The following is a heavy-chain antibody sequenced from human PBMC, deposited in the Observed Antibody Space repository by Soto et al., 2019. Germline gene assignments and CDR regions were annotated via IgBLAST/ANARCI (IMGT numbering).Heavy chain of an antibody. V-gene: IGHV3-23*01. CDR3: AKEGTGYCSSTSCYGAARRWYYYYGMDV. CDR1: GFTFSSYA. CDR2: ISGSGGST. Sequence: PGGSLRLSCAASGFTFSSYAMSWVRQAPGKGLEWVSAISGSGGSTYYADSVKGRFTISRDNSKNTLYLQMNSLRAEDTAVYYCAKEGTGYCSSTSCYGAARRWYYYYGMDVWGQGTTVTVSS. D-gene: IGHD2-2*01. J-gene: IGHJ6*02.